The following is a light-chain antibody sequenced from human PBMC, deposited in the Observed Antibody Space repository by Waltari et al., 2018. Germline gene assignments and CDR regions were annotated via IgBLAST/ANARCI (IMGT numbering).Light chain of an antibody. J-gene: IGKJ1*01. CDR1: QSVGRA. CDR2: GAS. V-gene: IGKV3-20*01. CDR3: QHYVRLPVT. Sequence: EIVLTQSPVTLSMSPGERATLSCWASQSVGRALAWYHQKPDQAPRLLIYGASIRAAGIPDRFSGSGSGTDFSLTINRLEAEDFTVYYCQHYVRLPVTFGQGTKVELK.